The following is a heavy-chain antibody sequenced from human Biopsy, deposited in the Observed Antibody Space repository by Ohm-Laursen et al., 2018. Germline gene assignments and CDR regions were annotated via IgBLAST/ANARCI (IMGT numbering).Heavy chain of an antibody. CDR1: GGTMTGYE. D-gene: IGHD1-26*01. CDR3: ARVEAGTYDALDI. CDR2: IYYSGGT. V-gene: IGHV4-59*01. J-gene: IGHJ3*02. Sequence: GTLSLTCSVSGGTMTGYEWSWIRLAPGKGLEWIGYIYYSGGTKYNPSLASRVTFSVDMSKSQFSLKLYSVTAADTAVYYCARVEAGTYDALDIWGQGTLVAVSA.